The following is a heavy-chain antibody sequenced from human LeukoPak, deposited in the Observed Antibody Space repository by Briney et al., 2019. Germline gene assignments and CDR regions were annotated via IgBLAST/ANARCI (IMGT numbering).Heavy chain of an antibody. J-gene: IGHJ3*02. V-gene: IGHV3-11*01. CDR1: GFTFSDYY. D-gene: IGHD3-10*01. Sequence: PGGSLRLSCAASGFTFSDYYMSWIRQAPGKGLEWVSYISSSGSTIYYADSVKGRFTISRDNAKNSLYLQMNSLRAEDTAVYYCANYGSGSCYNDAFDIWGQGTMVTVSS. CDR3: ANYGSGSCYNDAFDI. CDR2: ISSSGSTI.